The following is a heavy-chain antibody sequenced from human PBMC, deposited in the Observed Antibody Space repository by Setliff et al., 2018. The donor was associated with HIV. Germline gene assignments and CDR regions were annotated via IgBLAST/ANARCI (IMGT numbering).Heavy chain of an antibody. CDR3: IIAYSSGWLAPMGFDS. CDR1: AGSIRSSTYY. D-gene: IGHD6-19*01. J-gene: IGHJ4*02. CDR2: IYYSGST. V-gene: IGHV4-39*01. Sequence: SETLSLTCTVSAGSIRSSTYYWAWIRQPPGKGLEWIGTIYYSGSTYYNPSLKSRATVSVDMSKNQFSLRLSSVTAADTAVYYCIIAYSSGWLAPMGFDSWGQGTLVTVSS.